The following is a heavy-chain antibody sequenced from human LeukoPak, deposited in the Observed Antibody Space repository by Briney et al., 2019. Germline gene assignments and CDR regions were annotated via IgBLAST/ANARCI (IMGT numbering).Heavy chain of an antibody. D-gene: IGHD3-22*01. CDR3: ARAGSSGYSFDY. V-gene: IGHV3-7*01. J-gene: IGHJ4*02. CDR1: GFTFSGYW. CDR2: IKQDGSEK. Sequence: GGSLRLSCAASGFTFSGYWMSWVRQAPGKGLEWVANIKQDGSEKYYVDSVKGRFTISRDNAKNSLYLQMNSLRAEDTAVYYCARAGSSGYSFDYWGQGTLVTVSS.